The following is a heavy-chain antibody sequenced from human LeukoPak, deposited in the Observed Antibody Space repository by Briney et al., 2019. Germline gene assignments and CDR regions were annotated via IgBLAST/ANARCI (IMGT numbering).Heavy chain of an antibody. D-gene: IGHD3-3*01. CDR2: IYYSGST. J-gene: IGHJ4*02. CDR3: ARGTTRITIFGVVPSPFDY. V-gene: IGHV4-61*08. CDR1: GGSISSGDYY. Sequence: SETLSLTCTVSGGSISSGDYYWSWIRQPPGKGLEWIGYIYYSGSTNYNPSLKSRVTISVDTSKNQFSLKLSSVTAADTAVYYCARGTTRITIFGVVPSPFDYWGQGTLVTVSS.